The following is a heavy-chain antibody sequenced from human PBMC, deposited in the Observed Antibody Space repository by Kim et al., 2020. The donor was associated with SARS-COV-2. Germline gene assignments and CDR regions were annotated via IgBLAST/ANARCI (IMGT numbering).Heavy chain of an antibody. D-gene: IGHD6-19*01. V-gene: IGHV1-24*01. CDR1: GYTLTELS. Sequence: ASVMVSCKVSGYTLTELSMHWVRQAPGKGLEWMGGFDPEDGETIHAQKFQGRVTMTEDTSTDTAYMELSSLRSEDTAVYYCATVSYSSGWYHFDYWGQGTLVTVSS. CDR3: ATVSYSSGWYHFDY. J-gene: IGHJ4*02. CDR2: FDPEDGET.